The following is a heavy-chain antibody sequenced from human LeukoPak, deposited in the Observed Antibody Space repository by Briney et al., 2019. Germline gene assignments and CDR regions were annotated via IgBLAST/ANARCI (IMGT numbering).Heavy chain of an antibody. D-gene: IGHD3-10*01. CDR2: IYYTGNT. Sequence: RSSETLSLTCSVSGDSIMGYYWGGIRQPPGKGLEGIGNIYYTGNTYYNSSLKSRVTISLDTSKNQFSLKVISMTAADTAAYYCTKSDGYGLIRICGRGTMVTVSS. V-gene: IGHV4-39*07. CDR3: TKSDGYGLIRI. CDR1: GDSIMGYY. J-gene: IGHJ3*02.